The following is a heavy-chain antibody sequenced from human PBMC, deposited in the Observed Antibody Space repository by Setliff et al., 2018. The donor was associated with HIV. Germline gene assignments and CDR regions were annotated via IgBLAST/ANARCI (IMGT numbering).Heavy chain of an antibody. CDR1: GYTFSSYT. CDR2: INCGNGKS. D-gene: IGHD6-13*01. V-gene: IGHV1-3*01. CDR3: ARDKGIREAASLDY. Sequence: ASVKVSCKASGYTFSSYTMHWVRQAPGQGLEWMGWINCGNGKSKYSQKFQDRVTFTRDTSASSAYMDLSSLRSEDSAVYYCARDKGIREAASLDYWGQGSLVTVSS. J-gene: IGHJ4*02.